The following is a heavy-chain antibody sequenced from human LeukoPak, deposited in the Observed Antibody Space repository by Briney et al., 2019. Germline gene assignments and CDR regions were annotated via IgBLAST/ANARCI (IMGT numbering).Heavy chain of an antibody. V-gene: IGHV3-48*01. CDR2: ISSSSSTI. CDR3: ARDQQYHRPAGWFDP. CDR1: GFTFSRYS. Sequence: GGSLRLSCAASGFTFSRYSMNWVRQAPGKGLEWVSYISSSSSTIYYADSVKGRFTISRDNAKNSLYLQMNSLRAEDTAVYYCARDQQYHRPAGWFDPWGQGTLVTVSS. J-gene: IGHJ5*02. D-gene: IGHD1-14*01.